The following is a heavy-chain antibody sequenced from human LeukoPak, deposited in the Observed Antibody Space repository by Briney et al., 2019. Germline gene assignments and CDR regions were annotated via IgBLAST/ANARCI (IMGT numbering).Heavy chain of an antibody. J-gene: IGHJ4*02. Sequence: SETLSLTCTVSGGSITDYFWHWIRQPPGKGLEWIGYIYSSGSTSYSPSLKSRLTISLDTSKNQFSLSLTSVTAADTAVYYCARASRGYSSGNSDIWGQGTLVTVSS. CDR2: IYSSGST. D-gene: IGHD5-18*01. V-gene: IGHV4-59*01. CDR1: GGSITDYF. CDR3: ARASRGYSSGNSDI.